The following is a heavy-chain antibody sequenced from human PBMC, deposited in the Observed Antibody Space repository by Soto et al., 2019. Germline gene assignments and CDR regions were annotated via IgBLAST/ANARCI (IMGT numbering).Heavy chain of an antibody. CDR1: GFTFSSYA. CDR2: ISGSGGST. CDR3: AKDINPGYYDSSGYYSVPFDY. J-gene: IGHJ4*02. V-gene: IGHV3-23*01. Sequence: GGSLRLSCAASGFTFSSYAMSWVRQAPGKGLEWVSAISGSGGSTYYADSVKGRFTISRDNSKNTLYLQMNSLRAEDTAVYYCAKDINPGYYDSSGYYSVPFDYWGQGTLVTVSS. D-gene: IGHD3-22*01.